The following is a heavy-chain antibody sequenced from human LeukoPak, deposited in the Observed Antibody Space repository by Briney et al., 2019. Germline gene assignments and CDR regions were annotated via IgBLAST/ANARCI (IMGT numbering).Heavy chain of an antibody. J-gene: IGHJ4*02. V-gene: IGHV3-49*03. D-gene: IGHD1-1*01. CDR1: GITFGDYG. CDR2: IRSKTYGGTT. Sequence: GGSLRLSCTASGITFGDYGVSWFRQAPGKGLEWIGFIRSKTYGGTTEDAASVRGRFTLSRDDSKNIVYLEMNILRAEDTAVYYCSTDYWRLGFDYWGQGTLVTVSS. CDR3: STDYWRLGFDY.